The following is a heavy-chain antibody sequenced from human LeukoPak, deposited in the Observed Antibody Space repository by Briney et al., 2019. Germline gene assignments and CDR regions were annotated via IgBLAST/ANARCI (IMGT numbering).Heavy chain of an antibody. CDR3: ARVYSGYDLGNWFDP. CDR2: INPSGGST. D-gene: IGHD5-12*01. CDR1: GYTFTSYY. J-gene: IGHJ5*02. Sequence: ASVKVSCKASGYTFTSYYMHWVRQAPGQGLEWMGIINPSGGSTSYAQKFQGRVTMTRDMSTSTVYMELSSLRSEDTAVYYCARVYSGYDLGNWFDPWGQGTLVTVSS. V-gene: IGHV1-46*01.